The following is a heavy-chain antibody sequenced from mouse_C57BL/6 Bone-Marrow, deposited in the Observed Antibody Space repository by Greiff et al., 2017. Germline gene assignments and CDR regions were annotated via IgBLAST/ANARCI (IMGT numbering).Heavy chain of an antibody. Sequence: EVQVVESGEGLVKPGGSLKLSCAASGFTFSSYAMSWVRQTPEKRLEWVAYISSGGDYIYYADTVKGRFTISRDNARNTLYLQMSSLKSEDTAMYYCTRGRVVYYYAMDYWGQGTSVTVSS. CDR2: ISSGGDYI. V-gene: IGHV5-9-1*02. CDR3: TRGRVVYYYAMDY. D-gene: IGHD1-1*02. J-gene: IGHJ4*01. CDR1: GFTFSSYA.